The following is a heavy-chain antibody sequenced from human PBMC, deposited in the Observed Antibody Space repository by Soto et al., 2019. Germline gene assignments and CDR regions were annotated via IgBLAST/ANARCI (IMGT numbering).Heavy chain of an antibody. CDR3: ARVDIVVVPAAILYAFDI. V-gene: IGHV4-39*01. CDR2: IYYSGST. J-gene: IGHJ3*02. Sequence: SETLSLTCTVSGGSISSSSYYWGWIRQPPGKGLEWIGSIYYSGSTYYNPSLKSRVTISVDTSKNQFSLKLSSVTAADTAVYYCARVDIVVVPAAILYAFDIWGQGTMVTVSS. CDR1: GGSISSSSYY. D-gene: IGHD2-2*02.